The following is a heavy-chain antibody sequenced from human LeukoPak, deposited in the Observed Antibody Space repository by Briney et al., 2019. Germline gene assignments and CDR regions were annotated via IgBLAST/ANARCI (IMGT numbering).Heavy chain of an antibody. J-gene: IGHJ4*02. V-gene: IGHV3-21*01. Sequence: GGSLRLSCAASGFTFSSYNMNWVRQAPGKGLEWVSSISSSSYIYYADSVRGRFTISRDNAKNSLYLQMNSLRAEDTAVYYCARGRDGSQSPIDDWGQGTLVTVSS. CDR1: GFTFSSYN. D-gene: IGHD5-24*01. CDR2: ISSSSYI. CDR3: ARGRDGSQSPIDD.